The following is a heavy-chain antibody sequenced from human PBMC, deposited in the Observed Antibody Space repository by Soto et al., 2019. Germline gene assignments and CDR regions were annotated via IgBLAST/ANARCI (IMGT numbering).Heavy chain of an antibody. J-gene: IGHJ3*02. D-gene: IGHD2-21*02. Sequence: EVQLVESGGGLVQPGGSLRLSCVASGFTFSDSWMHWVREAPGKGLMWVSRISFDGTATTSADSVRGRFIISRDNAKNPLFLQMTHLRADDTAMYYCVRDRRLRGQPFDISGQGTCVTVSS. CDR2: ISFDGTAT. CDR1: GFTFSDSW. V-gene: IGHV3-74*03. CDR3: VRDRRLRGQPFDI.